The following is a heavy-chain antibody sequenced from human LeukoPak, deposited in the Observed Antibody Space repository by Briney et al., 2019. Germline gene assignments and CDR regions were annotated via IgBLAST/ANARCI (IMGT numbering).Heavy chain of an antibody. J-gene: IGHJ4*02. D-gene: IGHD3-22*01. Sequence: PSETLSLTCAVYDGSFSGYYWSWIRQPPGKGLEWIGEINHSGSTNYNPSLKSRVTISVDTSKNQFSLKLSSVTAADTAVYYCARPRNPYYYDSSGYYYDYWGQGTLVTVSS. CDR3: ARPRNPYYYDSSGYYYDY. V-gene: IGHV4-34*01. CDR2: INHSGST. CDR1: DGSFSGYY.